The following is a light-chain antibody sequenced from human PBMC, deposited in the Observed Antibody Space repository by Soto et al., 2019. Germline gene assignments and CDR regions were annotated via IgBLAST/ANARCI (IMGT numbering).Light chain of an antibody. CDR1: SSDVGTYNL. J-gene: IGLJ1*01. CDR3: GSTLGLNTYV. CDR2: EVF. Sequence: QSALTQPASVSGSPGQSITISCTGTSSDVGTYNLVSWYQQLPGKVPKLLIYEVFKRPSGVSDRFSGSKSGNTASLTISGLQDEDEGDYQCGSTLGLNTYVFGTGTKVTVL. V-gene: IGLV2-23*02.